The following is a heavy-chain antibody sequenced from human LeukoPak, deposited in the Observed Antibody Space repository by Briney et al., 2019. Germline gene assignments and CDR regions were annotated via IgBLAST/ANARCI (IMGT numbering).Heavy chain of an antibody. Sequence: RASVKVSCKASGYTFTGYYMHWVRQAPGQGLEWMGLINPRGTSTIYAEKFQGRIIMTRDMSTTTDYMELSSLKSDDTAVYYCARDNSIHERGWWFDPWGQGTLVTVSS. CDR2: INPRGTST. V-gene: IGHV1-46*01. CDR3: ARDNSIHERGWWFDP. CDR1: GYTFTGYY. J-gene: IGHJ5*02. D-gene: IGHD4-23*01.